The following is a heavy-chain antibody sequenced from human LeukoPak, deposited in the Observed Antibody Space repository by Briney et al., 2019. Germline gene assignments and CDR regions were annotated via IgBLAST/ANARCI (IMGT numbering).Heavy chain of an antibody. J-gene: IGHJ5*02. V-gene: IGHV3-74*01. CDR1: GFTFSNYW. CDR3: ARDLGQYYDTSDNWFDP. D-gene: IGHD3-22*01. CDR2: INSDGINT. Sequence: GGSLRLSCAASGFTFSNYWMHWVRQAPGKGLVWVSRINSDGINTIYADSVKGRFTISRDNAKNTLSLQMNSLRAEDTAVYYCARDLGQYYDTSDNWFDPWGQGTLVTVSS.